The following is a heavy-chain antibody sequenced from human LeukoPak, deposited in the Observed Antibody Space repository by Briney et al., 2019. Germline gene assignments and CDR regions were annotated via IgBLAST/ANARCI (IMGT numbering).Heavy chain of an antibody. CDR2: IYYSGST. Sequence: SETLSLTCTVSGGSISSSSYYWGWIRQPPGKGLEWIGRIYYSGSTYYNPSLKSRVTISVDTSKNQFSLKLSSVTAADTAVYYCARRLYGSGSYYFDYWGQGTLVTVSS. CDR1: GGSISSSSYY. J-gene: IGHJ4*02. V-gene: IGHV4-39*01. CDR3: ARRLYGSGSYYFDY. D-gene: IGHD3-10*01.